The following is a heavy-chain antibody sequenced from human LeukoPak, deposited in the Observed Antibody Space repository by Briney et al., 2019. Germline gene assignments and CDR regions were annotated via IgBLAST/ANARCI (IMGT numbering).Heavy chain of an antibody. D-gene: IGHD5-12*01. CDR2: VGISSGNT. CDR3: ARDFRYAFDN. J-gene: IGHJ4*02. CDR1: GFTFSDYS. V-gene: IGHV3-48*04. Sequence: GGSLRLSCAASGFTFSDYSMNWVRQAPGKGLEWISYVGISSGNTKYADSVKGRFTISGDSAKNSVYLQMNSLRVEDTAVYYCARDFRYAFDNWGQGTLVTVFS.